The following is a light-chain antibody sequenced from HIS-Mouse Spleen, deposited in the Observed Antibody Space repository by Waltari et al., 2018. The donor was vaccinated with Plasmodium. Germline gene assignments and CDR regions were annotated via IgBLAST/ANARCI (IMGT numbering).Light chain of an antibody. CDR1: TGAVTSGYY. V-gene: IGLV7-43*01. CDR2: STS. CDR3: LLYYGGAHVV. Sequence: QTVVTQEPSLTVSPGGTVTLTCASSTGAVTSGYYPNWFQQKPGKAPRALMYSTSNKHSGTPARFSGSLLGGKAALTLSGVQPEDEAEYYCLLYYGGAHVVFGGGTKLTVL. J-gene: IGLJ2*01.